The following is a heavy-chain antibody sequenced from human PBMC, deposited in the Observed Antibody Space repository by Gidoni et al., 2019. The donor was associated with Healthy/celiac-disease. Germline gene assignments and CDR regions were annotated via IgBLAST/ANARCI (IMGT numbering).Heavy chain of an antibody. V-gene: IGHV1-46*01. CDR2: INPSGGST. D-gene: IGHD5-12*01. Sequence: VQLVQSGAEVKKPGSSVKVSCKASGYTFTSYYMHWVRQAPGQGLEWMGIINPSGGSTSYAQKFQGRVTMTRDTSTSTVYMELSSLRSEDTAVYYCARDRGGYNYKDYWGQGTLVTVSS. CDR1: GYTFTSYY. CDR3: ARDRGGYNYKDY. J-gene: IGHJ4*02.